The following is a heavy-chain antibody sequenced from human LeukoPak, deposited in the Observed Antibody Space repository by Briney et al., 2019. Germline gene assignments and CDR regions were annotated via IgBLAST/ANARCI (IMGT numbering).Heavy chain of an antibody. D-gene: IGHD3-10*01. Sequence: PEGSLRLSCTASGFTVSSNYMSWVRQAPGKGLEWVSVIYSGGSTFYADSVKGRFTISRDNSKNTLYLQMNSLRAEDTAVYYCARLRSRAYWGQGTLVTVSS. CDR1: GFTVSSNY. CDR3: ARLRSRAY. J-gene: IGHJ4*02. V-gene: IGHV3-53*01. CDR2: IYSGGST.